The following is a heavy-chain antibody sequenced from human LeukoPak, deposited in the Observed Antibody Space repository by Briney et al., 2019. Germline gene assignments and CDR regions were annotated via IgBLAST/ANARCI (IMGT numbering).Heavy chain of an antibody. CDR3: ARVGYYDSSGYLHY. CDR1: GYTFTDYY. D-gene: IGHD3-22*01. Sequence: ASVKVSCKASGYTFTDYYMHWVRQAPGQGLEWMGWINPNSGGTHYAQKFQGRVTMTRDTSISTAYMELSRLRSDDTAVYYCARVGYYDSSGYLHYWGQGTLVTVSS. J-gene: IGHJ4*02. CDR2: INPNSGGT. V-gene: IGHV1-2*02.